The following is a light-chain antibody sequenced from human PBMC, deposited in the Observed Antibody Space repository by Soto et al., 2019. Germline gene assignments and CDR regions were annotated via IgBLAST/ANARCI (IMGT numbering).Light chain of an antibody. Sequence: EIVMTQSPATLSVSPGERATLSCRASQSVSGNLAWYQQKPGQAPRLLIYGASTRVTGIPARFSGSGSGTEFTLTISSLQSEDFAVYYCQQYNNFVTFGQGTKVEIK. CDR2: GAS. CDR1: QSVSGN. CDR3: QQYNNFVT. V-gene: IGKV3-15*01. J-gene: IGKJ1*01.